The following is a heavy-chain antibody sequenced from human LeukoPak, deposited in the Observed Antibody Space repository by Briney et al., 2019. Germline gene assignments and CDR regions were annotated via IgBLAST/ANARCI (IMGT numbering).Heavy chain of an antibody. CDR1: GYSISSGHF. D-gene: IGHD3-16*01. V-gene: IGHV4-38-2*02. CDR2: IYGSGTT. J-gene: IGHJ4*02. Sequence: PSETLSLTCTVSGYSISSGHFWSWIRQPPGKGLEWIGSIYGSGTTYYDPPLRSRVSISADTSKNHFSLELSSVTAADTAVYYCASVGGGSPYWGQRTLVTVSS. CDR3: ASVGGGSPY.